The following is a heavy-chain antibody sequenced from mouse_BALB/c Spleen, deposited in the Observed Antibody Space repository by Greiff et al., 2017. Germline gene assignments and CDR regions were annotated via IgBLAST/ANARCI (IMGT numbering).Heavy chain of an antibody. Sequence: EVQGVESGGGLVQPGGSLRLSCATSGFTFTDYYMSWVRQPPGKALEWLGFIRNKANGYTTEYSASVKGRFTISRDNSQSILYLQMNTLRAEDSATYYCARDRTYYGNSYAMDYWGQGTSVTVSS. V-gene: IGHV7-3*02. CDR2: IRNKANGYTT. CDR3: ARDRTYYGNSYAMDY. J-gene: IGHJ4*01. D-gene: IGHD2-10*01. CDR1: GFTFTDYY.